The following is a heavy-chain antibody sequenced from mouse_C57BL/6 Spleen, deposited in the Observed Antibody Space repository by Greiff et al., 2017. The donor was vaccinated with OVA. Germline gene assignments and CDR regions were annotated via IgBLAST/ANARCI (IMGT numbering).Heavy chain of an antibody. J-gene: IGHJ3*01. Sequence: EVKLMESGGGLVQPGGSLKLSCAASGFTFSDYYMYWVRQTPEKRLEWVAYISNGGGSTYYPDTVKGRFTISRDNAKNTLYLQMSRLKSEDTAMYYCARTLLYWGQGTLVTVSA. D-gene: IGHD1-1*01. V-gene: IGHV5-12*01. CDR1: GFTFSDYY. CDR2: ISNGGGST. CDR3: ARTLLY.